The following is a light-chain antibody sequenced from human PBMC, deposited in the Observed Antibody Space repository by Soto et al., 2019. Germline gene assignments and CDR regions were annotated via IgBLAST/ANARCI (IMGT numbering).Light chain of an antibody. V-gene: IGKV1-5*01. CDR3: QQYNSYSRT. J-gene: IGKJ1*01. CDR1: QIISSW. CDR2: DAS. Sequence: DIQMTQSPSTLSASVGYRFTITCRASQIISSWLAWYQQKPGKAPKLLIYDASNLDSGVPSRFSGSGSGTEFSLTISSLQPDDFATYYCQQYNSYSRTFGQGTTVDI.